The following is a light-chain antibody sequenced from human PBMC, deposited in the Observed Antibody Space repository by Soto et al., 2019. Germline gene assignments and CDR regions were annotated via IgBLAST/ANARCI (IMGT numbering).Light chain of an antibody. J-gene: IGLJ3*02. V-gene: IGLV1-40*01. CDR3: QSYDSSLSGWV. Sequence: QPVLTQPPSVSGAPGQRVTISCTGSSSKIGAGYDVYWYQQLPGTAPKLLIYVNSNRPSGVPDRFSGSKSGTSASLAITGLEAEDEADYYCQSYDSSLSGWVFGGGTKLTVL. CDR2: VNS. CDR1: SSKIGAGYD.